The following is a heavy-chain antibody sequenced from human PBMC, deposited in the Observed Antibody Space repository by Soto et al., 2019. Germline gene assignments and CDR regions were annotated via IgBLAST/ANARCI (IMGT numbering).Heavy chain of an antibody. CDR1: GDSVSSPYY. Sequence: QVQLQESGPGLVKPSGTLSLTCAVSGDSVSSPYYWCWVRQSPGKGLEWIGEVFHTGTTSYNPSLRRRVPISMDKSINQISLDLSSVTAAHTAVYYCARSAGWYAIHAWGPGTLVIVSS. CDR3: ARSAGWYAIHA. CDR2: VFHTGTT. J-gene: IGHJ5*02. D-gene: IGHD6-19*01. V-gene: IGHV4-4*02.